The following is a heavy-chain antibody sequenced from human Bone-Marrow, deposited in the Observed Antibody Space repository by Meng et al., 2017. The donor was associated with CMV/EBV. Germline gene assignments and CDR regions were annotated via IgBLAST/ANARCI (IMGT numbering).Heavy chain of an antibody. CDR2: ISYDGSNK. Sequence: GSLKISCAASGFTFSSYAMHWVRQAPGKGLEWVAVISYDGSNKYYADSVKGRFTISRDNAKNSLYLQMNSLRAEDTAVYYCAREIVVVPAAKYYYYGMDVWGQGTTVTVSS. J-gene: IGHJ6*02. CDR1: GFTFSSYA. V-gene: IGHV3-30-3*01. CDR3: AREIVVVPAAKYYYYGMDV. D-gene: IGHD2-2*01.